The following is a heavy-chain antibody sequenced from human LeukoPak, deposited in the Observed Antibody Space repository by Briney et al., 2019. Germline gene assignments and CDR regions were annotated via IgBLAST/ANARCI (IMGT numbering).Heavy chain of an antibody. D-gene: IGHD2-15*01. CDR1: GFTFSSYA. CDR2: ISYDGNNK. V-gene: IGHV3-30-3*01. CDR3: ARDPGPFCVGGRCYSPSFSFFHGMDV. J-gene: IGHJ6*02. Sequence: GGSLRLSCAASGFTFSSYAMHWVRQAPGKGLEWVTIISYDGNNKYYADSVKGRFTISRDNSDNTLYLQMNSLRAEDTGLYYCARDPGPFCVGGRCYSPSFSFFHGMDVWGPGTTVTVS.